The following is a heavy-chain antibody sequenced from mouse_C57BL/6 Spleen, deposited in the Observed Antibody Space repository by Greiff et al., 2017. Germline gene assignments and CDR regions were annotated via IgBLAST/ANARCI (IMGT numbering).Heavy chain of an antibody. Sequence: QVQLQQPGAELVMPGASVKLSCKASGYTFTSYWMHWVKQRPGQGLEWIGEIDPSDSYTNYNQKFKGKSTLTVDKSSSTAYMQLSSRTSEDSAVYYCARPGVVANWYFDVWGTGTTVTVSS. CDR1: GYTFTSYW. CDR3: ARPGVVANWYFDV. D-gene: IGHD1-1*01. J-gene: IGHJ1*03. CDR2: IDPSDSYT. V-gene: IGHV1-69*01.